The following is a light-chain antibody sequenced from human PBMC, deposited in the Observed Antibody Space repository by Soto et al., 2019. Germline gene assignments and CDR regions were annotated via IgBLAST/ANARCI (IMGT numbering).Light chain of an antibody. Sequence: SYELTQPPSVSVAPGKTARITCGGNNIGSKSVHWYQQKPGQAPVLVIYYDSDRPSGIPERFSGSNSGNTATLTISRVEAGDEADYYCQVWDSSSDHLVFVGGTKVTVL. CDR2: YDS. V-gene: IGLV3-21*04. CDR1: NIGSKS. J-gene: IGLJ2*01. CDR3: QVWDSSSDHLV.